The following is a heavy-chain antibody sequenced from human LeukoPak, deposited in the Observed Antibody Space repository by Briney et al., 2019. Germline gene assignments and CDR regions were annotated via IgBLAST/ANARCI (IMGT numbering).Heavy chain of an antibody. J-gene: IGHJ4*02. D-gene: IGHD5-12*01. CDR3: ARGSVVATIWDY. CDR1: GGTFSSYA. CDR2: IIPILGIA. Sequence: GASVTVSCKASGGTFSSYAISWVRQAPGQGLEWMGRIIPILGIANYAQKFQGRVTITADKSTSTAYMELSSLRSEDTAVYYCARGSVVATIWDYWGQGTLVTVSS. V-gene: IGHV1-69*04.